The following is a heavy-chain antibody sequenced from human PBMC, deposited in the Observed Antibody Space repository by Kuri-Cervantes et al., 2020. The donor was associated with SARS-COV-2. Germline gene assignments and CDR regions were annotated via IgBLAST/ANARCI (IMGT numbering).Heavy chain of an antibody. CDR2: ISSSSSYI. J-gene: IGHJ5*02. D-gene: IGHD2-15*01. V-gene: IGHV3-11*05. CDR3: ARVLPGSWFDP. CDR1: GLTFSDHY. Sequence: GGTLRLSCAASGLTFSDHYMTWFRQAPGKGMEWYSSISSSSSYIYYADSVKGRFNISRDNAKNSLYLQMNSLKTEDTAVYYCARVLPGSWFDPWGQGTLVTVSS.